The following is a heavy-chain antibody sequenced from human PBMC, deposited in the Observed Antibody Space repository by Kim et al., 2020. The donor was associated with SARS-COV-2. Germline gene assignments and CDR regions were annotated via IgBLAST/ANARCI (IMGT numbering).Heavy chain of an antibody. V-gene: IGHV3-23*01. CDR2: ITGRGGST. D-gene: IGHD2-2*01. J-gene: IGHJ4*02. Sequence: GGSLRLSCAASGFTFSNYAMSWVRQAPGKGLECVSAITGRGGSTYYADSVKGRFTISRDNSKNTLYLQINSLRAEDTAVYYCAKFSAPSTSCYDYWGQGTLVTVSS. CDR1: GFTFSNYA. CDR3: AKFSAPSTSCYDY.